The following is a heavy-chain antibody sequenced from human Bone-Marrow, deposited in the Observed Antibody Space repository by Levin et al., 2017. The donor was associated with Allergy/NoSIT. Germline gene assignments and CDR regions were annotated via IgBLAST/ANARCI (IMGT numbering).Heavy chain of an antibody. Sequence: PGGSLRLSCVASGVTFRNQAMHWVRQAPGKGLEWVGLISYDGSNHYYADSVKGRFTLSRDNSKNTVHLQMKSLEMDDTALYYCAGGGSYGVYLLDYWGQGTLVTVSS. D-gene: IGHD4-17*01. CDR3: AGGGSYGVYLLDY. CDR2: ISYDGSNH. J-gene: IGHJ4*02. CDR1: GVTFRNQA. V-gene: IGHV3-30-3*01.